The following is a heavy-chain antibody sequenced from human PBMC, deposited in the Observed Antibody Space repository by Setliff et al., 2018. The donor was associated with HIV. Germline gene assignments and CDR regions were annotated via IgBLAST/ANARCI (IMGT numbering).Heavy chain of an antibody. Sequence: ASVKVSCKASGYTFATYTMHWVRQAPGQRPEWMGWINGDNGNTKYSQKFQDRVTITRDTSASTGYMELTSLRSEDMAVYYCARGRYDDFWSGYYYFDYWGQGTLVTVSS. J-gene: IGHJ4*02. CDR1: GYTFATYT. CDR3: ARGRYDDFWSGYYYFDY. CDR2: INGDNGNT. V-gene: IGHV1-3*03. D-gene: IGHD3-3*01.